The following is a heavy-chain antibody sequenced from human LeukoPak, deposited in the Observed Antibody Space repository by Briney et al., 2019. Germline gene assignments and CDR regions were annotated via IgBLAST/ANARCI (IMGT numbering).Heavy chain of an antibody. CDR1: GFTVSSNY. CDR3: ARGGQLAHNWSDP. CDR2: IYSGGST. V-gene: IGHV3-53*05. Sequence: GGSLRLSCAASGFTVSSNYMSWVRQAPGKGLEWVSVIYSGGSTYYADSVKGRFTISRDNSKNTLYLQMNSLRAEDTALYYCARGGQLAHNWSDPWGQGTLVTVSS. J-gene: IGHJ5*02. D-gene: IGHD6-13*01.